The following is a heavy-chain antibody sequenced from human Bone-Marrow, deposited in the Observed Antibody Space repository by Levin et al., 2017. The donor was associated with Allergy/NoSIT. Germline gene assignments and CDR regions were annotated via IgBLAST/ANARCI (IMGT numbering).Heavy chain of an antibody. Sequence: PVASVKVSCKASGYTFTSFFIHWVRQAPGQGLEWMGVINPLGGSPTYLQRFQDRVTLTRDTSTNTVFMQVSSLRSEDTAMYYCASSRFHAMHVWGQGTTVTVSS. V-gene: IGHV1-46*01. CDR2: INPLGGSP. CDR3: ASSRFHAMHV. CDR1: GYTFTSFF. D-gene: IGHD3-16*01. J-gene: IGHJ6*02.